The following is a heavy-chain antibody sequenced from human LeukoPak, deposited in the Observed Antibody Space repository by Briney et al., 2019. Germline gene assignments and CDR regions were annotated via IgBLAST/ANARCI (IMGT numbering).Heavy chain of an antibody. Sequence: GGPLRLSCAASGFTFSSYSMNWVRQAPGKGLEWVSSISSGSSYIYSTYYAGSVKGRFTISRDSTKNSLYLQINSLRAEDTAVYYCARAASHYYFDSWGQGTLVTVSS. CDR2: ISSGSSYIYST. CDR3: ARAASHYYFDS. J-gene: IGHJ4*02. CDR1: GFTFSSYS. V-gene: IGHV3-21*01. D-gene: IGHD6-6*01.